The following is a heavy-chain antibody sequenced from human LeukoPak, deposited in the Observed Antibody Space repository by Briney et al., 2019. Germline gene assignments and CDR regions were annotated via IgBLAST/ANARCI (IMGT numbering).Heavy chain of an antibody. CDR3: AKDAGMDSSGWYLDY. CDR1: GFTFNRYA. J-gene: IGHJ4*02. Sequence: PGGSLRLSCVGSGFTFNRYAFHWVRQAPGKGLEWVAVISYDGSNKYYADSVKGRFTISRDNSKNTLYLQMNSLRAEDTAVYYCAKDAGMDSSGWYLDYWGQGTLVTVSS. D-gene: IGHD6-19*01. V-gene: IGHV3-30*18. CDR2: ISYDGSNK.